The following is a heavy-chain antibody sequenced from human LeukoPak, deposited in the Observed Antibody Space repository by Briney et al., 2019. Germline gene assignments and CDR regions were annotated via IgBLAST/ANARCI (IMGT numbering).Heavy chain of an antibody. V-gene: IGHV3-23*01. CDR1: GFTFSSYA. Sequence: AGSLRLSCAASGFTFSSYAMSWVRQAPGKGLPWVSAISGSGGSTYYAGSLKGRFTISRDNSKNTLYLQMNSQRAEVTAVYCCAKCRPNGLHAFDIWGQGTMVTVSS. CDR3: AKCRPNGLHAFDI. D-gene: IGHD5-12*01. J-gene: IGHJ3*02. CDR2: ISGSGGST.